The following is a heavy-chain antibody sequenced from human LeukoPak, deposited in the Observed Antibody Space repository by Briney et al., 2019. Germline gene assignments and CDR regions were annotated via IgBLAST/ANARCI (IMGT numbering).Heavy chain of an antibody. CDR1: GYNFADYW. CDR3: ARRLTVTTSLGWFDP. Sequence: GESLKISCKASGYNFADYWIGWVRQTPGKGLEWMGIIFPDDSDTKNSPSFEGQVTISVDESTSTAYLQWSSLKASDTAIYYCARRLTVTTSLGWFDPGAREPWSPSPQ. CDR2: IFPDDSDT. D-gene: IGHD4-17*01. V-gene: IGHV5-51*01. J-gene: IGHJ5*02.